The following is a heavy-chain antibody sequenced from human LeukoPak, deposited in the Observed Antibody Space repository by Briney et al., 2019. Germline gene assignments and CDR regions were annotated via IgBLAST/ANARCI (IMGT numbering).Heavy chain of an antibody. V-gene: IGHV4-59*01. CDR1: GGSISSYY. D-gene: IGHD6-13*01. CDR3: ARGGRIAAAGRRSDYFDY. J-gene: IGHJ4*02. Sequence: SETLSLTCTVSGGSISSYYWSWIRQPPGKGLEWVGYIYYSGSTNYNPSLKSRVTISVDTSKNQFSLKLSSVTAADTAVYYCARGGRIAAAGRRSDYFDYWGQGTLVTVSS. CDR2: IYYSGST.